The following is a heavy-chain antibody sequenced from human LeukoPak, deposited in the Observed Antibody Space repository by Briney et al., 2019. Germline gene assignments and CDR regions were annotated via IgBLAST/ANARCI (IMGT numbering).Heavy chain of an antibody. J-gene: IGHJ4*02. Sequence: GGSLRLSCAVSGITLSNYGMSWVRQAPGKGLEWVAGISDSGGRTNYADSVKGRFTISRDNPKNTLYLQMNSLRAEDTAVYFCAKRGVVIRVILGGFHKEASYFDSWGQGALVTVSS. CDR3: AKRGVVIRVILGGFHKEASYFDS. D-gene: IGHD3-22*01. CDR2: ISDSGGRT. CDR1: GITLSNYG. V-gene: IGHV3-23*01.